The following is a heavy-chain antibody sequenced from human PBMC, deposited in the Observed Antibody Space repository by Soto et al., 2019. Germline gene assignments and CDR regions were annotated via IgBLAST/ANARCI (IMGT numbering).Heavy chain of an antibody. V-gene: IGHV4-59*01. CDR2: ISYSGNT. CDR3: AGLRGYAGSPIDY. J-gene: IGHJ4*02. CDR1: GGSIISGY. Sequence: SETMSLTCTVSGGSIISGYWSWIRQPPGKGLEWIGYISYSGNTNYNPSLKSRVTMSVDTPKNQFSLRLSSVTTADTAVYYCAGLRGYAGSPIDYWGQGTLVTV. D-gene: IGHD6-25*01.